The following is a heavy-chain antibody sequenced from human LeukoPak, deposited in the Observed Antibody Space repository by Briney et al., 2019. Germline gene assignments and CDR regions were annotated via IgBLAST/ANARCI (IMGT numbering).Heavy chain of an antibody. CDR2: ISSSSYI. CDR3: ARDPVADYYDSSAVDY. V-gene: IGHV3-21*01. CDR1: GFTLSSYS. J-gene: IGHJ4*02. D-gene: IGHD3-22*01. Sequence: GGSLRLSCAASGFTLSSYSMNWVRQAPGKGLEWVSSISSSSYIYYADSVKGRFTISRDNAKNSLYLQMNSLRAEDTAVYYCARDPVADYYDSSAVDYWGQGTLVTVSS.